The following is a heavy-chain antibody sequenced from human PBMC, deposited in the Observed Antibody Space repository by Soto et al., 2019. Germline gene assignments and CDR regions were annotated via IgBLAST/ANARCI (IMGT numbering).Heavy chain of an antibody. J-gene: IGHJ2*01. Sequence: SETLSLTCTVSGGSISSYYWSWIRQPPGKGLEWIGYIYYSGSTNYKPSLKSRVTISVDTSKNQFSLKLSSVTAADTAVYYCARFNWYFDLWGRGTLVTVSS. V-gene: IGHV4-59*08. CDR3: ARFNWYFDL. CDR1: GGSISSYY. CDR2: IYYSGST.